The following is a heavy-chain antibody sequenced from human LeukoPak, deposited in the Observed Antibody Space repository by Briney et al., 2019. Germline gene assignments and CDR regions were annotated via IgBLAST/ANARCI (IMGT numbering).Heavy chain of an antibody. D-gene: IGHD3-22*01. V-gene: IGHV1-69*05. CDR2: IIPIFGTA. CDR3: ARSLMIVVDAYYYYYYMDV. J-gene: IGHJ6*03. CDR1: GGTFTSYA. Sequence: ASVKASCKASGGTFTSYAISWVRQAPGQGLEWRGGIIPIFGTANYAQKFQGRVTITTDESTRTAYMELSSLRSEDTAVYYCARSLMIVVDAYYYYYYMDVWGKGTTVTISS.